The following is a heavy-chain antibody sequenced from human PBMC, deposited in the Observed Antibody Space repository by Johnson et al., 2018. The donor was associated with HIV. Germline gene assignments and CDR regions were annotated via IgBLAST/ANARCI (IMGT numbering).Heavy chain of an antibody. CDR2: ISYDGSNK. Sequence: QVQLVESGGGVVQPGRSLRLSCAASGFTFSYYAMHWVRQAPGKGLEWVAVISYDGSNKNYADSVKGRFTISRDNPKNTLYLQMNSLRAEDTAVYYCARGGKDHAFDIWGQGTMVTVSS. D-gene: IGHD3-16*01. CDR1: GFTFSYYA. J-gene: IGHJ3*02. V-gene: IGHV3-30*04. CDR3: ARGGKDHAFDI.